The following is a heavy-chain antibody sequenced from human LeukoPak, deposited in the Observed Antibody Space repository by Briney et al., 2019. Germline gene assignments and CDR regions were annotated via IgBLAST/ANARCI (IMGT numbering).Heavy chain of an antibody. J-gene: IGHJ4*02. CDR1: GFTFSSYT. CDR2: VSGSSNI. Sequence: GGSLRLSCAASGFTFSSYTMNWVRQAPGEGLEWVSTVSGSSNIHYSDSVKGRFTISRDNARNSLYLQMNSLTDEDTSVYYCDRDGLHTAHFDYWGQGTLVTVSS. D-gene: IGHD5-18*01. CDR3: DRDGLHTAHFDY. V-gene: IGHV3-48*02.